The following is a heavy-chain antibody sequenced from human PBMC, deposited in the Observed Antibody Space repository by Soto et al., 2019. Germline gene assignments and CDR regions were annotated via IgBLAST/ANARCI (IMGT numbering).Heavy chain of an antibody. J-gene: IGHJ4*02. Sequence: QVQLVQSGAEVKKPGASVKVSCKASGYTFTSYAMHWVRQAPGQRLEWMGWINAGNGNTKYSQKFQGRVTITRDTAESTDYMELISMRSEVTAVYYCAKPSGYYLYYYWGQGTLFTVSS. D-gene: IGHD3-22*01. CDR1: GYTFTSYA. CDR3: AKPSGYYLYYY. V-gene: IGHV1-3*01. CDR2: INAGNGNT.